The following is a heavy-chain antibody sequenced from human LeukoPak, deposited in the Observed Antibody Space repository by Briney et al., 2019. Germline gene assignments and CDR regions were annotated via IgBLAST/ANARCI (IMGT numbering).Heavy chain of an antibody. CDR1: GFTFSSYS. Sequence: PGGSLRLSCAASGFTFSSYSINWVRQAPGKGLEWVSSTSSSGTYTSFADSVKGRFTISRENAKNSLFLQMNSLRAGDTAVYYCAREDPRGSGFDHWGQGTLVTVSS. V-gene: IGHV3-21*01. J-gene: IGHJ4*02. CDR2: TSSSGTYT. CDR3: AREDPRGSGFDH. D-gene: IGHD2-15*01.